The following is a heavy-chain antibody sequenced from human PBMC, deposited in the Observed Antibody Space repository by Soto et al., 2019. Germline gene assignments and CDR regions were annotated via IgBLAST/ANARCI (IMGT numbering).Heavy chain of an antibody. V-gene: IGHV4-59*01. CDR1: EGSSGDYD. CDR2: IDYSGST. CDR3: AKGGRQWLVPSDFNY. J-gene: IGHJ4*02. Sequence: SETLCLTWTVAEGSSGDYDGSCIRQPPGKGLEWIGYIDYSGSTNYNPSLKSRVTISVDTSKNQLSLKLSSVTAEDTAVYFCAKGGRQWLVPSDFNYWGQGALVTVSS. D-gene: IGHD6-19*01.